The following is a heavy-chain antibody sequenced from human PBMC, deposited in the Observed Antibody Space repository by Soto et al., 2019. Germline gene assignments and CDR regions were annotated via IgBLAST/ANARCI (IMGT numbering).Heavy chain of an antibody. CDR2: ISWNSGSI. CDR3: AKGPTQISLSYFDY. V-gene: IGHV3-9*01. CDR1: GFSFDDYA. J-gene: IGHJ4*02. Sequence: PGGSLRLSCAASGFSFDDYAMHWVRQAPGKGLEWVSGISWNSGSIGYADSVKGRFTISRDNAKNSLYLQMNSLRTEDTALYYCAKGPTQISLSYFDYWGQGTLVTVSS.